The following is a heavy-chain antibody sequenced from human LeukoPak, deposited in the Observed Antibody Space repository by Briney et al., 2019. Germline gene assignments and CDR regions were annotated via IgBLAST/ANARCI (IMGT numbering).Heavy chain of an antibody. CDR2: IYYSGST. J-gene: IGHJ4*02. CDR1: GGSISSGDYY. D-gene: IGHD4-17*01. CDR3: ASTINNDYGDYGRFDY. Sequence: TQTLSLTCTVSGGSISSGDYYWSWIRQPPGKGLEWIGYIYYSGSTYYNPSLKSRVTISVDTSKNQFSLKLSSVTAADTAVYYCASTINNDYGDYGRFDYWGQGTLVTVSS. V-gene: IGHV4-30-4*08.